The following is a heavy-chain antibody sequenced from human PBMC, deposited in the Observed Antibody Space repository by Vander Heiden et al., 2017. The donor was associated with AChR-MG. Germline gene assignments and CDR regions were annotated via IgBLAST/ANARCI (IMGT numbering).Heavy chain of an antibody. Sequence: QVQLQESGPGLVKPSQTLSLTSTVSGASLATGADYWSWIRQPDGKGLQWIGRIYATGSTGYNPSLKSRVTMSMDKSKNQFSLNVTSVTAADTATYYCARGRDYVNLYFDVWGRGTLVTVSS. CDR1: GASLATGADY. D-gene: IGHD4-17*01. J-gene: IGHJ2*01. CDR3: ARGRDYVNLYFDV. CDR2: IYATGST. V-gene: IGHV4-61*02.